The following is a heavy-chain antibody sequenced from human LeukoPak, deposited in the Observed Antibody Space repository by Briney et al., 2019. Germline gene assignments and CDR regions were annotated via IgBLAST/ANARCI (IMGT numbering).Heavy chain of an antibody. J-gene: IGHJ3*02. CDR3: ARDGELGSPADAFDI. Sequence: GGSLRLSCAASGFTFSSYSMNWVRQAPGKGLEWVSYISSSSSTIYYADSVKGRFTISRDNAKRSLYLQMNSLRAEDTAVYYCARDGELGSPADAFDIWGQGTMVTVSS. CDR1: GFTFSSYS. CDR2: ISSSSSTI. V-gene: IGHV3-48*04. D-gene: IGHD1-26*01.